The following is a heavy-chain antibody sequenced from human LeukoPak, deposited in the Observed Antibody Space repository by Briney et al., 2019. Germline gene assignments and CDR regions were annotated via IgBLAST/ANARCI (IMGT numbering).Heavy chain of an antibody. J-gene: IGHJ6*02. CDR3: ARGGAPDEQYYYYGMDV. Sequence: PVKVSCKASGGTFSSYAISWVRQAPGQGLEWMGRIIPILGIANYAQKFQGRVTITADKSTSTAYMELSSLRSEDTAVYYCARGGAPDEQYYYYGMDVWGQGTTVTVSS. CDR2: IIPILGIA. CDR1: GGTFSSYA. V-gene: IGHV1-69*04. D-gene: IGHD1-26*01.